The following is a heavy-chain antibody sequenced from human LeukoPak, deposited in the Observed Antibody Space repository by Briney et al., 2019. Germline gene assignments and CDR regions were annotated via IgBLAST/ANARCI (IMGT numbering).Heavy chain of an antibody. CDR1: GYTFPSSW. CDR2: IYPGDSDT. D-gene: IGHD2-2*01. J-gene: IGHJ4*02. Sequence: GESLKISCKGSGYTFPSSWIGWLRQMPGKGLEWRGIIYPGDSDTRYSPSFQGHVAISAVRSMSTAYLQWSSLKASDTAMYYCARLALNAPDYWGRGTLVTVSS. CDR3: ARLALNAPDY. V-gene: IGHV5-51*01.